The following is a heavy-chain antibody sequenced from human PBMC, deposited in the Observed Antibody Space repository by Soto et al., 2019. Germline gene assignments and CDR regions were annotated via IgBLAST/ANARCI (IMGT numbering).Heavy chain of an antibody. V-gene: IGHV4-30-4*01. CDR3: ARVVTSGDYGHFDY. J-gene: IGHJ4*02. D-gene: IGHD4-17*01. CDR1: GVSISSGDYY. Sequence: TSETLSLTCTVSGVSISSGDYYWSWIRQPPGKGLEWIGYIYYSGSTYYNPSLKSRVTISVDTSKNQFSLKLSSVTAADTAVYYCARVVTSGDYGHFDYWGQGTLVTVSS. CDR2: IYYSGST.